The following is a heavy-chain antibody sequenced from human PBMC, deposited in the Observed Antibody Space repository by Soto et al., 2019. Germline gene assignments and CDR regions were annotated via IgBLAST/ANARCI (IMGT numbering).Heavy chain of an antibody. CDR3: ARQAHEYVWGSYRSKAFDI. Sequence: GESLKISCKGSGYSFTSYWIGWVRQMPGKGLEWMGIIYPGDSDTRYSPSFQGQVTISADKSISTAYLQWSSLKASDTAMYYCARQAHEYVWGSYRSKAFDIWGQGTMVTVSS. J-gene: IGHJ3*02. CDR2: IYPGDSDT. V-gene: IGHV5-51*01. D-gene: IGHD3-16*02. CDR1: GYSFTSYW.